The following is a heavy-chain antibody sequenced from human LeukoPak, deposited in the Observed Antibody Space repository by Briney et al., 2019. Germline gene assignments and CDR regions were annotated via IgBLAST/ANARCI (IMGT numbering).Heavy chain of an antibody. CDR2: IYYSGST. J-gene: IGHJ5*02. V-gene: IGHV4-61*01. CDR3: ATRGVGASNWFDP. Sequence: PSETLSLTCTVSGGSVSSGSYYWSWIRQPPGKGLEWIGYIYYSGSTNYNPSLKSRVTISVDTSKNQFSLKLSSVTAADTALYYCATRGVGASNWFDPWGQGTLVTVSS. CDR1: GGSVSSGSYY. D-gene: IGHD1-26*01.